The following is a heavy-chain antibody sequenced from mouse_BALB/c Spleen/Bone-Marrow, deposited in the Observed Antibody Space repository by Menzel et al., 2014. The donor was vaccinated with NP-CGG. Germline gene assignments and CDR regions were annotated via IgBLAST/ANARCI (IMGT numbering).Heavy chain of an antibody. J-gene: IGHJ2*01. V-gene: IGHV1-82*01. Sequence: QVQLQQSGPELVKPGASVKISCKASGYAFSSSWMNWVKQRPGQGLEWIGRIYPGDGDTNYNGKFKGKATLTADKSSSTAYMQLSSLTSVDSAVYFCARVLGYYFDYWGQGTTLTVSS. D-gene: IGHD1-1*01. CDR2: IYPGDGDT. CDR1: GYAFSSSW. CDR3: ARVLGYYFDY.